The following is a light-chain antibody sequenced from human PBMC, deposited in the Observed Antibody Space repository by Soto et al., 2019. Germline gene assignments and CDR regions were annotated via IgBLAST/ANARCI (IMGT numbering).Light chain of an antibody. CDR2: EVT. CDR3: SSYGGSNNLV. V-gene: IGLV2-8*01. J-gene: IGLJ2*01. CDR1: SGDVGGGDY. Sequence: QSALTQPPSASGSPGQSVTISCTGTSGDVGGGDYVYWYQQHPGKAPKLMIYEVTQRPSGVPDRFSGSKSGNTASLTVSGLQADEEADYYCSSYGGSNNLVFGGGTKVTVL.